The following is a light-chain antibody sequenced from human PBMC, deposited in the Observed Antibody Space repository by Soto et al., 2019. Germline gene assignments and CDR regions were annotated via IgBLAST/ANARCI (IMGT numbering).Light chain of an antibody. J-gene: IGKJ3*01. CDR2: AAS. CDR1: QRISSY. V-gene: IGKV1-39*01. CDR3: QQSYSTPRT. Sequence: DIQMTQSPASLSASVGERVTITCRASQRISSYLIWYQQKPGKAPKLLIYAASSLQSGVPARFSGTESGTDFTLTISSLQPEDFATYYCQQSYSTPRTFGPGTKVDIK.